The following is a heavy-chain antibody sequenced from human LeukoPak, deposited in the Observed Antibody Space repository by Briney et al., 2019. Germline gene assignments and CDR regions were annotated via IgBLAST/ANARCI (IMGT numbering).Heavy chain of an antibody. CDR3: ANLRGDFDY. CDR2: IIPILGIA. V-gene: IGHV1-69*04. J-gene: IGHJ4*02. Sequence: SVKVSGKAPGGTFSSYAISWVRQAPGQGLEWMGRIIPILGIANYAQKFQGRVTITADKSTSTAYMELSSLRSEDTAVYYCANLRGDFDYWGQGTLVTVSS. D-gene: IGHD3-16*01. CDR1: GGTFSSYA.